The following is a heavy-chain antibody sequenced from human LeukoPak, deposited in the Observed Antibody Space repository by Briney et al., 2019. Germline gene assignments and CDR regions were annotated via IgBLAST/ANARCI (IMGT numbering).Heavy chain of an antibody. J-gene: IGHJ6*02. CDR3: ARGYCSGGSCSHYGMDV. Sequence: ASVRVSCKASGYTFTSYGISWVRQAPGQGLEYMGWISAYNGNTNYAQKLQGRVTMTTDTSTSTAYMELRSLRSDDTAVYYCARGYCSGGSCSHYGMDVWGQGTTVTVSS. CDR2: ISAYNGNT. CDR1: GYTFTSYG. D-gene: IGHD2-15*01. V-gene: IGHV1-18*01.